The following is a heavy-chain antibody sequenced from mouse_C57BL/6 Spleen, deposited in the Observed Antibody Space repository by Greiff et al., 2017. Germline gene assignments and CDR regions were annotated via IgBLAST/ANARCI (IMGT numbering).Heavy chain of an antibody. V-gene: IGHV5-4*01. J-gene: IGHJ1*03. CDR1: GFTFSSYA. Sequence: EVQLVESGGGLVKPGGSLKLSCAASGFTFSSYAMSWVRQTPEKRLEWVATISDGGSYTYYPDNVKGRFTISRDNAKNNLYLQMSHLKSEDTAMYYCARDLGYGSSYWYFDVWGTGTTVTVSS. CDR3: ARDLGYGSSYWYFDV. D-gene: IGHD1-1*01. CDR2: ISDGGSYT.